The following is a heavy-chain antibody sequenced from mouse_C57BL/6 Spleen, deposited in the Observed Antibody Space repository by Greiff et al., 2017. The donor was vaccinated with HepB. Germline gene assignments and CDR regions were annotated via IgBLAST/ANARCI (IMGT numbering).Heavy chain of an antibody. CDR1: GYTFTSYW. CDR3: ARSNYYYGSSYESYYAMDY. J-gene: IGHJ4*01. V-gene: IGHV1-7*01. CDR2: INPSSGYT. Sequence: VQLQQSGAELAKPGASVKLSCKASGYTFTSYWMHWVKQRPDQGLEWIGYINPSSGYTTYNQKFKDKATLTADKSSSTAYMQLSTLTYEDSAVYYCARSNYYYGSSYESYYAMDYWGQGTSVTVSS. D-gene: IGHD1-1*01.